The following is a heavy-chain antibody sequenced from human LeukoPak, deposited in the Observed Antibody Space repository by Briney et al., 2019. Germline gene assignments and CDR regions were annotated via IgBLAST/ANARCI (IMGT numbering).Heavy chain of an antibody. Sequence: PSETLSLTCTVSGGSISSYYWSWIRQPPGKGLEWIGYIYYSGSTNYNPSLKSRVTIPVDTSKNQFSLKLSSVTAADTAVYYCARDSSSWYYYYGMDVWGQGTTVTVSS. CDR1: GGSISSYY. CDR3: ARDSSSWYYYYGMDV. V-gene: IGHV4-59*01. D-gene: IGHD6-13*01. J-gene: IGHJ6*02. CDR2: IYYSGST.